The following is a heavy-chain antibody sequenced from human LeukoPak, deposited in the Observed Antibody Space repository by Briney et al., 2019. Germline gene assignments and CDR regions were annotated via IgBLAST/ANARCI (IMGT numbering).Heavy chain of an antibody. CDR2: INPSGGST. V-gene: IGHV1-46*01. CDR1: GYTFTSYY. D-gene: IGHD3-10*01. Sequence: ASVKVSCKASGYTFTSYYMHWVRQAPGQGLEWMGIINPSGGSTSYAQKFQGRVTMTRDTSTSTVYMELSSLRSEDTAVYYCARGSTMVRGVINGRVYFDYWGQGTLVTVSS. CDR3: ARGSTMVRGVINGRVYFDY. J-gene: IGHJ4*02.